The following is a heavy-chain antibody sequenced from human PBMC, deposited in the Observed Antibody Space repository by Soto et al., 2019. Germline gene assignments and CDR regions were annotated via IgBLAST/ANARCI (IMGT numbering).Heavy chain of an antibody. Sequence: GESLKISCEGSGYNFATYWITWVRQRPGKGLEWMGKIDPSDSYTNYGPSFEGHVTISADRSISTAYLQWGSLKVSDTAIYFCARLYASSSPRLDPWGQGTLVTASS. D-gene: IGHD6-6*01. J-gene: IGHJ5*02. CDR3: ARLYASSSPRLDP. V-gene: IGHV5-10-1*01. CDR1: GYNFATYW. CDR2: IDPSDSYT.